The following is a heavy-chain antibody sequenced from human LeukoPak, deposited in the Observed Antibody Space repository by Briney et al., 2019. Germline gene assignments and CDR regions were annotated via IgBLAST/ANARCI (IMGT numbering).Heavy chain of an antibody. Sequence: GGSLRLSCAASGFTFSTYSMTWVRQAPGKGLEWVSSIGTHIYYADSVKGRFTISRDNAKNSLYLQMVSLRAEDTAIYYCARDLYGDYSFDYWGQGALVTVSS. CDR1: GFTFSTYS. D-gene: IGHD4-17*01. CDR3: ARDLYGDYSFDY. CDR2: IGTHI. J-gene: IGHJ4*02. V-gene: IGHV3-21*01.